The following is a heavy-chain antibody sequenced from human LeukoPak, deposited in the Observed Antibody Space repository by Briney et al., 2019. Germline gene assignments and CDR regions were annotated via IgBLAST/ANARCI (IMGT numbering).Heavy chain of an antibody. D-gene: IGHD6-13*01. V-gene: IGHV4-31*03. J-gene: IGHJ4*02. CDR2: IYYSGST. CDR1: GGSISSGGYY. CDR3: ATAAAGYFDY. Sequence: SQTLSLTCTVSGGSISSGGYYWSWIRQHPGKGLEWIGYIYYSGSTYYNPSLKSRVTISVDASKNQFSLKLSSVTAADTAVYYCATAAAGYFDYWGQGTLVTVSS.